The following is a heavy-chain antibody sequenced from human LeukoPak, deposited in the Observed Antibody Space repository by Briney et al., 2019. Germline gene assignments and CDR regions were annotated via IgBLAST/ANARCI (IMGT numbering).Heavy chain of an antibody. D-gene: IGHD3-9*01. CDR3: ARDFAPHNYDILTGYYGPPYYYYMDV. V-gene: IGHV1-18*01. J-gene: IGHJ6*03. Sequence: GASVKVSCKASGYTFTSYGISWVRQAPGQGLEWMGWISAYNGNTNYAQKLQGRVTMTTDTSTSTAYMELRSLRSDDTAVYYCARDFAPHNYDILTGYYGPPYYYYMDVWGKGTTVTVSS. CDR1: GYTFTSYG. CDR2: ISAYNGNT.